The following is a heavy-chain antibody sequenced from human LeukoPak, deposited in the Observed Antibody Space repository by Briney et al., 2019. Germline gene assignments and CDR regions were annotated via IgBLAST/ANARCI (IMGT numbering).Heavy chain of an antibody. Sequence: GGSLRLSCAASGFTFSNAWMNWVRQAPGKGLEWVAVIWYDGSNKYYADSVKGRFTISRDNSKNTLYLQMNSLRAEDTAVYYCARDSELAVAGTYYFDYWGQGTLVTVSS. CDR2: IWYDGSNK. V-gene: IGHV3-33*08. CDR1: GFTFSNAW. CDR3: ARDSELAVAGTYYFDY. J-gene: IGHJ4*02. D-gene: IGHD6-19*01.